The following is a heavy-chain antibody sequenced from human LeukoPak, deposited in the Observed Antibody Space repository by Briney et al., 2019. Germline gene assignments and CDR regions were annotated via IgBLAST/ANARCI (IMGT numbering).Heavy chain of an antibody. D-gene: IGHD6-13*01. CDR3: ARDVRAGTYNWFDP. V-gene: IGHV3-11*01. CDR2: ISSSGSTI. Sequence: PGGSLRLSCAASGFTFSDYYMSWIRQAPGKGLEWVSYISSSGSTIYYADSVKGRFTISRDNAKNSLYLQMNSLRAEDTAVYYCARDVRAGTYNWFDPWGQGTLVTVSS. CDR1: GFTFSDYY. J-gene: IGHJ5*02.